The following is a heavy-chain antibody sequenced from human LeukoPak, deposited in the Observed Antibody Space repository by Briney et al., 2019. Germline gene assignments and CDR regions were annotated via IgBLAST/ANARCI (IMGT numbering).Heavy chain of an antibody. CDR3: AKGTGYKVQTAFDI. Sequence: LRLSCAASGFTFDDYAMHWVRQAPGKGLEWVSGISWNSGSIGYADSVKGRFTISRDNAKNSLYLQMNSLRAEDMALYYCAKGTGYKVQTAFDIWGQGTMVTVSS. J-gene: IGHJ3*02. D-gene: IGHD1-14*01. CDR1: GFTFDDYA. V-gene: IGHV3-9*03. CDR2: ISWNSGSI.